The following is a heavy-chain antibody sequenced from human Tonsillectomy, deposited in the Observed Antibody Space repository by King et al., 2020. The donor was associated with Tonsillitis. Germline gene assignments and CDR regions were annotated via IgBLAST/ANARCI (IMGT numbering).Heavy chain of an antibody. V-gene: IGHV4-59*01. CDR3: ARGYSNSSGDWFDP. J-gene: IGHJ5*02. CDR2: IYYSGSTSGST. CDR1: GGATSSYY. Sequence: VQLQESGPGLVKPSETLSLTCTVSGGATSSYYWSWIRQPPGKGLEWIGYIYYSGSTSGSTNYNPSPKSRVAISVDTSKNQFSLKLSSVIAADTAVYYCARGYSNSSGDWFDPWGQGTLVTVSS. D-gene: IGHD6-6*01.